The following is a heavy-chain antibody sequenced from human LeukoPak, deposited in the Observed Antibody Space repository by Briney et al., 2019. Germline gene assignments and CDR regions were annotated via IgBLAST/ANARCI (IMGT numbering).Heavy chain of an antibody. V-gene: IGHV1-69*04. J-gene: IGHJ4*02. Sequence: ASVKVSCKASGYTFTSYDINWVRQATGQGLEWMGRIIPILGIANYAQKFQGRVTITADKSTSTAYMELSSLRSEDTAVYYCASPAYCGGDCYDFDYWGQGTLVTVSS. CDR1: GYTFTSYD. D-gene: IGHD2-21*02. CDR2: IIPILGIA. CDR3: ASPAYCGGDCYDFDY.